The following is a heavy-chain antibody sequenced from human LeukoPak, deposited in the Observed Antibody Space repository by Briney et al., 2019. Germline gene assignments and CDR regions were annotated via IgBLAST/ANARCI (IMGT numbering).Heavy chain of an antibody. J-gene: IGHJ3*02. V-gene: IGHV3-74*01. CDR3: ARAVRTYDSSGDYLDAFDI. CDR2: ITSDVSST. CDR1: GFTFSTYW. D-gene: IGHD3-22*01. Sequence: GGSLRLSCAASGFTFSTYWAHWVPQAPGEGLAWVSRITSDVSSTSSAHPVRGRFTISRDNTKNTLYLQMKSLRAEDTAVYYCARAVRTYDSSGDYLDAFDIWGQGTMVTVSS.